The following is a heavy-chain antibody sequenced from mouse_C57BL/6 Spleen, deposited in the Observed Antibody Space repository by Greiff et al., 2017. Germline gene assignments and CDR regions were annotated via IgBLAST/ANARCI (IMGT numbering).Heavy chain of an antibody. CDR2: INPSNGGT. J-gene: IGHJ1*03. Sequence: QVQLQQPGTELVKPGASVKLSCKASGYTFTSYWMHWVKQRPGQGLEWIGNINPSNGGTNYNEKFKSKATLTVDNSSSTAYMQLSSLTSEDSAVYYCARGEIYYYGSSYGYFDVWGTGTTVTVSS. CDR1: GYTFTSYW. CDR3: ARGEIYYYGSSYGYFDV. D-gene: IGHD1-1*01. V-gene: IGHV1-53*01.